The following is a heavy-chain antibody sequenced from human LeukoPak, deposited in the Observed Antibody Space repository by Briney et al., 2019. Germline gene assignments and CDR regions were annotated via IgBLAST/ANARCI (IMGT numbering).Heavy chain of an antibody. Sequence: GRSLGLSCAASGFTFSSYGMHWVRQAPGKGLEWVAVISYDGSNKYYADSVKGRFTISRDNSKNTLYLQMNSLRAEDTAVYYCAKDVYSSSSEWGQGTLVTVSS. CDR3: AKDVYSSSSE. D-gene: IGHD6-6*01. CDR1: GFTFSSYG. V-gene: IGHV3-30*18. CDR2: ISYDGSNK. J-gene: IGHJ4*02.